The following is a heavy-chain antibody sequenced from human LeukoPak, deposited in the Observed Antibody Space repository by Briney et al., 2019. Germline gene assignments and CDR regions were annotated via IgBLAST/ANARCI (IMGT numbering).Heavy chain of an antibody. Sequence: SETLPLTCTVSGASVSSSSYYWEWIRQPPGKGLEWVGSIFYSGSTNYNPSLKRRVTMSVDTSKNQFSLRLSSVTATDTAVYYCATRRSGSHPYYWGQGTLVTVSS. D-gene: IGHD1-26*01. CDR3: ATRRSGSHPYY. J-gene: IGHJ4*02. V-gene: IGHV4-39*01. CDR1: GASVSSSSYY. CDR2: IFYSGST.